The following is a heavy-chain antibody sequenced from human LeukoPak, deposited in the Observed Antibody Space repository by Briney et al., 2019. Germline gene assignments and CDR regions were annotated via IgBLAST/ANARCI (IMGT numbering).Heavy chain of an antibody. CDR2: ISAYNGNT. D-gene: IGHD5-18*01. J-gene: IGHJ6*03. V-gene: IGHV1-18*01. CDR1: VYTFTIYG. Sequence: AAVTVSFKSSVYTFTIYGISWVRQAPGQGREWMGWISAYNGNTNYAQKLQGRVTMTTDTSTSTAYMELRSLRSDDTAVYYCARLEQYGYLHYYYYYYMDVWGKGPTDSVSS. CDR3: ARLEQYGYLHYYYYYYMDV.